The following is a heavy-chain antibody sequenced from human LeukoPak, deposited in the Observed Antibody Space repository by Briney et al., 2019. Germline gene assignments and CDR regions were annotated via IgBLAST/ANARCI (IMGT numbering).Heavy chain of an antibody. J-gene: IGHJ4*02. CDR1: GYTFTSYA. D-gene: IGHD3-22*01. Sequence: ASVKVSCKASGYTFTSYAMNWVRQAPGQGLEWMGWISAYNGNTNYAQKLQGRVTMTTDTSTSTAYMELRSLRSDDTAVYYCARGLPVDYYDSSGYPWTNYFDYWGQGTLVTVSS. CDR2: ISAYNGNT. V-gene: IGHV1-18*01. CDR3: ARGLPVDYYDSSGYPWTNYFDY.